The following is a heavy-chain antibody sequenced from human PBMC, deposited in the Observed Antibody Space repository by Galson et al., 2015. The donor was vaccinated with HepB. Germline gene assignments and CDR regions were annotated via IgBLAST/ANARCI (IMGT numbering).Heavy chain of an antibody. Sequence: SVKVSCKASGGTFSSYAISWVRQAPGQGLEWMGGIIPIFGTANYAQKFQGRVTITADESTSTAYMELSSLRSEDTAVYYCARSKSSSWYFRGNWFDPWGQGTLVTVSS. CDR1: GGTFSSYA. D-gene: IGHD6-13*01. CDR3: ARSKSSSWYFRGNWFDP. V-gene: IGHV1-69*13. CDR2: IIPIFGTA. J-gene: IGHJ5*02.